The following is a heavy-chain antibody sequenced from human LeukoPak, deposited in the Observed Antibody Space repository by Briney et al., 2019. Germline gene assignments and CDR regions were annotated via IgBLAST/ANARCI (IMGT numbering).Heavy chain of an antibody. Sequence: ASVKVSCKASGYTFIGYYIYWVRQAPGQGLEWMGWINPNSGDTDYEQKFQGRVTMTRDTSISTAYMELSRLRSDDTAVYYCARWVDRTAAGTNYYYGMDVWGQGTTVTVSS. J-gene: IGHJ6*02. D-gene: IGHD6-13*01. CDR3: ARWVDRTAAGTNYYYGMDV. CDR1: GYTFIGYY. V-gene: IGHV1-2*02. CDR2: INPNSGDT.